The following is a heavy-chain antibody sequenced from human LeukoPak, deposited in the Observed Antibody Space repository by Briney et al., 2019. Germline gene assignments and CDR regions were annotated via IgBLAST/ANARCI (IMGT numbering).Heavy chain of an antibody. CDR1: GFTFSSYG. Sequence: GGSLRLSCAASGFTFSSYGMHWVRQAPGKGLEWVAVISYDGSNKYYADSVKGRFTISRDNSKNTLYLQMNSLRAEDTAVYYCAKDPRNLVVPAAPPDYWGQGTLVTVSS. CDR2: ISYDGSNK. CDR3: AKDPRNLVVPAAPPDY. V-gene: IGHV3-30*18. J-gene: IGHJ4*02. D-gene: IGHD2-2*01.